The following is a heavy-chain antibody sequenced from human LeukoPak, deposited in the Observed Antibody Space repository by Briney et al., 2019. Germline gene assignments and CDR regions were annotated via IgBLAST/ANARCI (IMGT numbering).Heavy chain of an antibody. J-gene: IGHJ4*02. Sequence: GGSLRLSCAASGFTFSSYGMSWVRQAPGKGLEWVANIKQDGSEKFYVDSVKGRFTISRDNAKNSLYLQMNSLRAEDTAVYYCARNIYVWGSYRSGGFDYGGQGTLVTVSS. D-gene: IGHD3-16*02. CDR2: IKQDGSEK. CDR3: ARNIYVWGSYRSGGFDY. CDR1: GFTFSSYG. V-gene: IGHV3-7*01.